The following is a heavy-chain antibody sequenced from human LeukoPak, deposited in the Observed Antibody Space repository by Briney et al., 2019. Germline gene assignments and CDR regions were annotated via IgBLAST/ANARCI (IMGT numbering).Heavy chain of an antibody. D-gene: IGHD4-17*01. CDR3: ARYYADYVGYFFFDY. CDR2: ISGGGGTT. V-gene: IGHV3-23*01. CDR1: GFTFNNYA. Sequence: GGSLRLSCAASGFTFNNYAMNWVRQAPGKGLEWVSSISGGGGTTYYADSAKGRFTISRDNSQNTLYLQMNSLRAEDTAVYYCARYYADYVGYFFFDYWGQGTLVTVSS. J-gene: IGHJ4*02.